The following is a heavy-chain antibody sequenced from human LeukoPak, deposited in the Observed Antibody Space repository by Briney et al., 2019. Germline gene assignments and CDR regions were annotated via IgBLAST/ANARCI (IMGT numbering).Heavy chain of an antibody. J-gene: IGHJ6*02. CDR3: ARDNSNPRDYYYYGMDV. CDR1: GFTFSSYA. CDR2: ISSSGSTI. V-gene: IGHV3-48*04. D-gene: IGHD4-11*01. Sequence: PGGSLRLSCSASGFTFSSYAMHWVRQAPGKGLEWVSYISSSGSTIYYADSVKGRFTISRDNAKNSLYLQMNSLRAEDTAVYYCARDNSNPRDYYYYGMDVWGQGTTVTVSS.